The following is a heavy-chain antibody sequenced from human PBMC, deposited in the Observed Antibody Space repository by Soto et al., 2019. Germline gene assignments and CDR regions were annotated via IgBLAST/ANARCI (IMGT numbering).Heavy chain of an antibody. J-gene: IGHJ5*02. CDR3: ARALYDFWSGYLENNWFYP. CDR1: GYTFTSYA. V-gene: IGHV1-3*01. D-gene: IGHD3-3*01. Sequence: ASVKVSCKASGYTFTSYAMHWVRQAPGQRLEWMGWINAGNGNTKYSQKFQGRVTITRDTSASTAYMELSSLRSEDTAVYYCARALYDFWSGYLENNWFYPWRQGTLVTVSS. CDR2: INAGNGNT.